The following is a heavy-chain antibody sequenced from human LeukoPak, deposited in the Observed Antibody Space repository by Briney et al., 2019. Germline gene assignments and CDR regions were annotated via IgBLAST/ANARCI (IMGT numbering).Heavy chain of an antibody. CDR2: IRYDGSNK. Sequence: GGSLRLSCAASGFTFSSYGMHWVRQAPGKGLEWVAFIRYDGSNKYYADSVKGRFTISRDNSKNTLYLQMNSLRAKDTAVYYCARDLRDAFDIWGQGTMVTVSS. CDR1: GFTFSSYG. J-gene: IGHJ3*02. V-gene: IGHV3-30*02. CDR3: ARDLRDAFDI.